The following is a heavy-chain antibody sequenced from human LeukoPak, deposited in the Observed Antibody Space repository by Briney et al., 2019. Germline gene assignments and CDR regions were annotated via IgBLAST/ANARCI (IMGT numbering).Heavy chain of an antibody. Sequence: ASVKVSCKASGYTFNSYAINWVRQAPGQGLEWMGWINTNTGNPTYAQGFTGRLVFSLDTSVSTAYLQISSLTTEDTAVYYCARGRGATWSTGHLGNYYYMDVWGKGTTVTVSS. CDR3: ARGRGATWSTGHLGNYYYMDV. CDR1: GYTFNSYA. V-gene: IGHV7-4-1*02. J-gene: IGHJ6*03. CDR2: INTNTGNP. D-gene: IGHD3-16*01.